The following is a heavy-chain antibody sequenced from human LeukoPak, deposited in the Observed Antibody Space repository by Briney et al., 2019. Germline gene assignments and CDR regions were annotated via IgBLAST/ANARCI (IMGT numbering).Heavy chain of an antibody. D-gene: IGHD3-3*01. J-gene: IGHJ4*02. CDR2: IIPIFGTA. Sequence: SVKVSCKASGGTFSSYAIRWVRQAPGQGLEWMGGIIPIFGTANYAQKFQGRVTITADESTSTAYMELSSLRSEDTAVYYCARGILRFLEWLTPFDYWGQGTLVTVSS. V-gene: IGHV1-69*01. CDR3: ARGILRFLEWLTPFDY. CDR1: GGTFSSYA.